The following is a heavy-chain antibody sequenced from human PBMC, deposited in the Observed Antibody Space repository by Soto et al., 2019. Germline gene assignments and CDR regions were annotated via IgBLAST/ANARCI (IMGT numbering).Heavy chain of an antibody. D-gene: IGHD4-17*01. V-gene: IGHV1-69*01. J-gene: IGHJ5*02. CDR3: AGDGGAGDYGGNSVGVGGWFDP. CDR2: VIPIFGTA. Sequence: QVQLVQSGAEVKKPGSSVKVSCKASGGTFSSYAISWVRQAPGQGLEWMGGVIPIFGTANYAQKFQGRVTITTYESTSTAYKELIDLRCEDTAVYYCAGDGGAGDYGGNSVGVGGWFDPWGQGTLVTVSS. CDR1: GGTFSSYA.